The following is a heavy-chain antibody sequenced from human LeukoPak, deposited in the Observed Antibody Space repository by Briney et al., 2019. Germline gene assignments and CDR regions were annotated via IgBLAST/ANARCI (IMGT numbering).Heavy chain of an antibody. Sequence: PGGSLRLSCAASGFTFSSYAMSWVRQAPGKGLEWVSAISGSGGSTYYADSVKGRFTISRDNSKNTLYLQMNSLRPEDTAVYYCAKDWGYTVTFHIFDYWGQGTLVTVSS. CDR1: GFTFSSYA. V-gene: IGHV3-23*01. J-gene: IGHJ4*02. D-gene: IGHD4-17*01. CDR3: AKDWGYTVTFHIFDY. CDR2: ISGSGGST.